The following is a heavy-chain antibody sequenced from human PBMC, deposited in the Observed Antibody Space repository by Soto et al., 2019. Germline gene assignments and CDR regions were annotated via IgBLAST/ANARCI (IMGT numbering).Heavy chain of an antibody. V-gene: IGHV4-59*01. J-gene: IGHJ4*02. Sequence: ETLSLTCTVSGGSISSYYWSWIRQPPGKGLEWIGYIYYSGSTNYNPSLKSRVTISVHTSKNQFSLKLSSVTAADTAVYYCARDRTYCSGGSCYYGVMGYWGQGTLVTVSS. CDR3: ARDRTYCSGGSCYYGVMGY. D-gene: IGHD2-15*01. CDR2: IYYSGST. CDR1: GGSISSYY.